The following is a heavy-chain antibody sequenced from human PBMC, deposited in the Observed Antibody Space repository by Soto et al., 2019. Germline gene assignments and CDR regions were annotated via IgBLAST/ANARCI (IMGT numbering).Heavy chain of an antibody. CDR3: AVFDGDYFFYRDY. V-gene: IGHV4-34*01. Sequence: TSETLSLTCAVYGGSFSGYYWSWIRQPPGKGLEWIGEINHSGSTNYNPSLKSRVTISVDTSKNQFSLKLSSVTAADTAVYYCAVFDGDYFFYRDYWGQGTLVTVSS. J-gene: IGHJ4*02. D-gene: IGHD4-17*01. CDR1: GGSFSGYY. CDR2: INHSGST.